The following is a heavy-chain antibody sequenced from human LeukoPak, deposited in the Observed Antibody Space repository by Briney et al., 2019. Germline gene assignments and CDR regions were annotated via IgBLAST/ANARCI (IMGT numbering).Heavy chain of an antibody. CDR2: INPNSGGT. V-gene: IGHV1-2*02. D-gene: IGHD3-22*01. CDR1: GYTFTGYY. Sequence: ASVKVSCKASGYTFTGYYMHWVRQAPGQGLEWMGWINPNSGGTNYAQKFQGRVTMTRDTSISTAYMELSRLRSDDTAVYYCARDPGYYDSSGYPVFGYWGQGTLVTVS. J-gene: IGHJ4*02. CDR3: ARDPGYYDSSGYPVFGY.